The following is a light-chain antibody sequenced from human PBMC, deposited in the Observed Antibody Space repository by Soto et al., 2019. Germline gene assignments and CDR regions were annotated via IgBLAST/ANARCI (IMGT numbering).Light chain of an antibody. V-gene: IGLV2-11*01. CDR3: CSYAGSYTHV. J-gene: IGLJ1*01. CDR2: DVS. Sequence: QSVLTQTRSVSGSPGQSVTISCSETSSDVGGYNYVSWYQQHPGKAPKLMIYDVSKRPSGVPDRFSGSKSGNTASLTISGLQAEDEADYYCCSYAGSYTHVFGTGTKLTVL. CDR1: SSDVGGYNY.